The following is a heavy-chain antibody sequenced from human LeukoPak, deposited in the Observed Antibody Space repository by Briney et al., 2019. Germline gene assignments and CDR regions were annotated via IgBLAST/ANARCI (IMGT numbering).Heavy chain of an antibody. D-gene: IGHD5-18*01. CDR1: GYSISSGYY. J-gene: IGHJ4*02. CDR2: MHHSGTT. V-gene: IGHV4-38-2*02. Sequence: SETLSLTCVVFGYSISSGYYWGWIRLPPGKGLEWIGIMHHSGTTYYKPSLNSRVTLSVDTSKNQLSLKLSSATAADTAVYYCARDLTALGDYWGQGILVIVSS. CDR3: ARDLTALGDY.